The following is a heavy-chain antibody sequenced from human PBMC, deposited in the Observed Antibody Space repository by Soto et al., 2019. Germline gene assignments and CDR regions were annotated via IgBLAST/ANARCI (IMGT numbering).Heavy chain of an antibody. CDR3: AKPPEY. J-gene: IGHJ4*02. CDR2: ISYDGSNK. Sequence: PGGALRLACTASGFTFSSYGMHWVRQAPGKGLEWVAVISYDGSNKYYADSVKGRFTISRDNSKNTLYLQMNSLRAEDTAVYYCAKPPEYWGQGTLVTVSS. V-gene: IGHV3-30*18. CDR1: GFTFSSYG.